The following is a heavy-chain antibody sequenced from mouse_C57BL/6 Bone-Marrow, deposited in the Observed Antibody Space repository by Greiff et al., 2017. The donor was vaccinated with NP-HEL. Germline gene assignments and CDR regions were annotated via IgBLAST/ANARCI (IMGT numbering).Heavy chain of an antibody. CDR3: ANYYGSSYYWFAY. D-gene: IGHD1-1*01. J-gene: IGHJ3*01. CDR1: GYTFTSYW. V-gene: IGHV1-7*01. CDR2: INPSSGYT. Sequence: QVQLQQSGAELAKPGASVKLSCKASGYTFTSYWMHWVKQRPGQGLEWIGYINPSSGYTKSNQKFKDKATLTADKSSSTAYMQLSSLTYEDSAVYYCANYYGSSYYWFAYWGQGTLVTVSA.